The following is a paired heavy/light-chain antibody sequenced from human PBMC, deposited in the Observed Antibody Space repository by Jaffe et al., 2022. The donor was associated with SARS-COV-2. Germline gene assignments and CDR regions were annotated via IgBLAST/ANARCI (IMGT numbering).Heavy chain of an antibody. CDR1: GGSFSAYY. D-gene: IGHD6-19*01. CDR3: ARGQYFSGWYGDKKWFDP. CDR2: INHSGTT. V-gene: IGHV4-34*01. Sequence: QVQLQQWGAGLLKPSETLSLTCAVYGGSFSAYYWNWIRQPPGKGLEWIGEINHSGTTNYNPSLRSRVTISVDTSKNQLSLKLSSVTAADTAVYYCARGQYFSGWYGDKKWFDPWGQGTLVTVSS. J-gene: IGHJ5*02.
Light chain of an antibody. CDR2: DVS. V-gene: IGLV2-14*03. Sequence: SALTQPASVSGSPGQSITISCTGTSSDVGDYNYVSWYQQHPGQAPKLMIYDVSNRPSGVSNRFSASKSGNTASLTISGLQAEDEADYYCSSYTSISTWVFGGGTKLTVL. CDR3: SSYTSISTWV. CDR1: SSDVGDYNY. J-gene: IGLJ3*02.